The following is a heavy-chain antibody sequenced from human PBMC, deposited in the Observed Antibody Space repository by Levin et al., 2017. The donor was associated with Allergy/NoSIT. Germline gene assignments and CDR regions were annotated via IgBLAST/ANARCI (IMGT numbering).Heavy chain of an antibody. Sequence: PEASVKVSCKASGYTFTGYYMHWVRQAPGQGLECMGWMNANSGDTSYTQKFQGRVTMTRDTSISTAYMELSSLRSDDTVVYFCARALAAAYFDYWGQGTLVTVSS. CDR1: GYTFTGYY. V-gene: IGHV1-2*02. CDR3: ARALAAAYFDY. D-gene: IGHD6-25*01. CDR2: MNANSGDT. J-gene: IGHJ4*02.